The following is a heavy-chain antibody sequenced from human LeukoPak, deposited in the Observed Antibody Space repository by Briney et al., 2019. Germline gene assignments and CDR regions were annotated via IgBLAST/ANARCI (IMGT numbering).Heavy chain of an antibody. V-gene: IGHV3-23*01. J-gene: IGHJ4*02. CDR1: GFTFSSYG. CDR2: ISGSGAAT. D-gene: IGHD4/OR15-4a*01. Sequence: PGGSLRLSCAASGFTFSSYGMSWVRQAPGKGLEWVSAISGSGAATYYADSMKGRFTISRDNSKNTLYLQMNSLRAEDTAVYYCARRAGAYSHPYDYWGQGTLVTVSS. CDR3: ARRAGAYSHPYDY.